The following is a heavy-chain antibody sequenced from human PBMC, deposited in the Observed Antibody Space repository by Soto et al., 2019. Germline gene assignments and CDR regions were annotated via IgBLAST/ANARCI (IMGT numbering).Heavy chain of an antibody. D-gene: IGHD1-7*01. V-gene: IGHV3-73*02. CDR2: IRSKAKSYAT. CDR1: GFNFSGST. J-gene: IGHJ6*02. Sequence: EVQLVESVGGLVQPGGSLKLSCVASGFNFSGSTMHWVRQASGRGLEWVGRIRSKAKSYATDYSASVKGRFTITREDSENTAYLQMSSLKTEDTAVYLCTRPRLGTDDYYYYGLDVWGQGTTITVSS. CDR3: TRPRLGTDDYYYYGLDV.